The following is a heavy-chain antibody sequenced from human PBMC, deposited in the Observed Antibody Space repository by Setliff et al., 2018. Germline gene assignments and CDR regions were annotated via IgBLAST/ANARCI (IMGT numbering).Heavy chain of an antibody. Sequence: PSETLSLTCRVYGESFSNNYWSWIRQPPGKGLEWIGESNHSGNTTNHPSLKSRLTMSVDTSKNQFSLKLTSVTAADTAVYYCARPHGGDYAFDIWGQGTMVTVS. CDR1: GESFSNNY. CDR2: SNHSGNT. V-gene: IGHV4-34*01. J-gene: IGHJ3*02. CDR3: ARPHGGDYAFDI. D-gene: IGHD4-17*01.